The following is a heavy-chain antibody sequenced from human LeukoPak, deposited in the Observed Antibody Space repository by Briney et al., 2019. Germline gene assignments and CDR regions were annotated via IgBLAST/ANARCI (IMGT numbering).Heavy chain of an antibody. CDR1: GFTFSGSA. CDR3: AKGLRSGSYYYYMDV. J-gene: IGHJ6*03. V-gene: IGHV3-23*01. Sequence: PGGSLKLSCAASGFTFSGSAMHWVRQAPGKGLEWVSAISGSGGSTYYADSVKGRFTISRDNSKNTLYLQMNSLRAEDTAVYYCAKGLRSGSYYYYMDVWGKGTTVTVSS. D-gene: IGHD1-26*01. CDR2: ISGSGGST.